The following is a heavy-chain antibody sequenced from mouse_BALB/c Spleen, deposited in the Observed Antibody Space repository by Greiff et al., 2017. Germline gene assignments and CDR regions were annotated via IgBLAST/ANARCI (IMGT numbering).Heavy chain of an antibody. V-gene: IGHV1-15*01. CDR3: TRRRLLYYAMDY. CDR2: IDPETGGT. CDR1: GYTFTDYE. J-gene: IGHJ4*01. D-gene: IGHD2-3*01. Sequence: VQLQQSGAELVRPGASVTLSCKASGYTFTDYEMHWVKQTPVHGLEWIGAIDPETGGTAYNQKFKGKATLTADKSSSTAYMELRSLTSEDSAVYYCTRRRLLYYAMDYWGQGTSGTVAS.